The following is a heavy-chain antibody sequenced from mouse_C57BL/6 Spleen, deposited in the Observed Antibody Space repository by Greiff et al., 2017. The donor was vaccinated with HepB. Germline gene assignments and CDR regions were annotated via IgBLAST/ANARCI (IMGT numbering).Heavy chain of an antibody. CDR1: GYTFTSYW. V-gene: IGHV1-53*01. CDR3: ARGGLGREWYVDV. J-gene: IGHJ1*03. Sequence: QVQLQQPGTELVKPGASVKLSCKASGYTFTSYWMHWVKQRPGQGLEWIGNINPSNGGTNYNEKFKSKATLTVDKSSSTAYRQLSSLTSEDSAVYYCARGGLGREWYVDVWGTGTTVTVSS. D-gene: IGHD4-1*01. CDR2: INPSNGGT.